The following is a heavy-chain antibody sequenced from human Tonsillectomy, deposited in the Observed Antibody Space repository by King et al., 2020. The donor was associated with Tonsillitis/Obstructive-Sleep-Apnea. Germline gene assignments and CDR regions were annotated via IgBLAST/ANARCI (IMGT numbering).Heavy chain of an antibody. CDR3: ARDRERGYDFWSGRLYYYYYGMDV. CDR1: GYIFTGHY. D-gene: IGHD3-3*01. Sequence: QLVQSGAEVKKPGASLKVSCKASGYIFTGHYMHWVRQAPGQGLEWMGWINPNSGGTNYAQRFQGRVTMTRDTSISTAYMDLSRLRSDDTAVYYCARDRERGYDFWSGRLYYYYYGMDVWGQGTTVTVS. J-gene: IGHJ6*02. V-gene: IGHV1-2*02. CDR2: INPNSGGT.